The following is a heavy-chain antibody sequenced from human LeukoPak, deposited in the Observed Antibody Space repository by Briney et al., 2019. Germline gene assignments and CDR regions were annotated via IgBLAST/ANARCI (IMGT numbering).Heavy chain of an antibody. D-gene: IGHD2-2*01. V-gene: IGHV4-30-2*01. CDR1: GGSISSGGYS. CDR2: IYHSGST. Sequence: SETLSLTCAVSGGSISSGGYSWSWIRQPPGKGLEWIGYIYHSGSTYYNPSLKSRVTISVDRSKNQFSLRLSSVTAADTAVYYCASENCSGTSCSSFDYWGQGTLVTVSS. CDR3: ASENCSGTSCSSFDY. J-gene: IGHJ4*02.